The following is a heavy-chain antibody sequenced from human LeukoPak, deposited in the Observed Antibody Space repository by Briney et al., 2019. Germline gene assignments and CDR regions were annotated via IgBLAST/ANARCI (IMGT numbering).Heavy chain of an antibody. CDR3: VRASGPFDI. D-gene: IGHD6-25*01. CDR2: ISSASGSI. CDR1: GFTFSSYS. Sequence: QTGGSLRLSCAASGFTFSSYSMNWVRQAPGKGLEWVSYISSASGSIYYADSVKGRFTISRDNAKNSLFLQMNSLRAEDTAVYYCVRASGPFDIWGQGTMVTVSS. J-gene: IGHJ3*02. V-gene: IGHV3-48*04.